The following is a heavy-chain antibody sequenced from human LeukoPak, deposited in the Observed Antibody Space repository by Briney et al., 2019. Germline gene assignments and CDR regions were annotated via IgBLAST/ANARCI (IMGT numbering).Heavy chain of an antibody. V-gene: IGHV1-46*01. CDR1: GYTLTSYY. CDR3: ARGRLSYNYYMDV. Sequence: GASVKVSCKASGYTLTSYYMHWVRQAPGQGLEWMGNINPSGGSTSYAQKFQGRVTMTRDTSTSTVYMELSSLRSEDTAVYYCARGRLSYNYYMDVWGKGTTVTVSS. J-gene: IGHJ6*03. CDR2: INPSGGST.